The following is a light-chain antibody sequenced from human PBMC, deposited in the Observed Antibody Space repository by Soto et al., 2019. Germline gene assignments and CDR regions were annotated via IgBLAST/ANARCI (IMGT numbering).Light chain of an antibody. Sequence: DIQMTQSPSSLSASVGDRVTITCRASQGISTWLAWYQQKPGKAPKLLVYSASRLQSGVPPRFSGSGSGTDFTLTINSLQPEYFATYYCQHTNNFHFTFGQGTRLEIK. J-gene: IGKJ5*01. CDR2: SAS. CDR3: QHTNNFHFT. CDR1: QGISTW. V-gene: IGKV1-12*01.